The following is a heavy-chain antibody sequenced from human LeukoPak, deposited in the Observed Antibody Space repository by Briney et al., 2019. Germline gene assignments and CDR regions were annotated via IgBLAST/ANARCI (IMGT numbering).Heavy chain of an antibody. D-gene: IGHD1-20*01. J-gene: IGHJ5*02. V-gene: IGHV1-69*05. CDR2: IIPIFGTA. Sequence: SVKVSCKASGGTFSSYAISWVRQAPGQGLEWMGGIIPIFGTANYAQKFQGRVTITTDESTSTAYMELSSLRSEDTAVYHCARDNWSDGVGGWFDPWGQGTLVTVSS. CDR3: ARDNWSDGVGGWFDP. CDR1: GGTFSSYA.